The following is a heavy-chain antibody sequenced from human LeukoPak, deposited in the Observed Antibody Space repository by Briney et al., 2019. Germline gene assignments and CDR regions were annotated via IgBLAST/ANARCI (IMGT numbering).Heavy chain of an antibody. CDR3: ARDPKPDD. D-gene: IGHD1-14*01. Sequence: GGSLRLSCAASGFTFSSYAMSWVRQAPGKGPEWVSAISGSGGSTYYADSVKGRFTISRDNAQNSLYLQMNSLRAEDTAVYYCARDPKPDDWGQGTLVTVSS. V-gene: IGHV3-23*01. CDR1: GFTFSSYA. CDR2: ISGSGGST. J-gene: IGHJ4*02.